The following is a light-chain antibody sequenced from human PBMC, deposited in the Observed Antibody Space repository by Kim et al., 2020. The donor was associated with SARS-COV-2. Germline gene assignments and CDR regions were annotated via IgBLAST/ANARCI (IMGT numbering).Light chain of an antibody. J-gene: IGKJ1*01. CDR2: KAS. Sequence: APVGDRVTITCRASQSVSTWLAWYQQQPGKAPSLMIYKASTLETGVPSRFSGSGSETEFTLTISTLQPDDFTTYYCQQYNGYSPTFGQGTKVDIK. V-gene: IGKV1-5*03. CDR3: QQYNGYSPT. CDR1: QSVSTW.